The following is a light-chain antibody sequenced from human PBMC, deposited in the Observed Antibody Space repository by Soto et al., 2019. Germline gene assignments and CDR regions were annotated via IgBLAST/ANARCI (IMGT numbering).Light chain of an antibody. J-gene: IGLJ3*02. Sequence: QSALTQPPSASGSPGQSVTISCTGTSSDIGGYNYVSWYQHHPGKAPKVMIYEVSKRPSGVPDRFPGSKSGNTASLTVSGLQPEDEADYYCSSYAGSNNLGVFGGGTKLTVL. CDR3: SSYAGSNNLGV. CDR1: SSDIGGYNY. CDR2: EVS. V-gene: IGLV2-8*01.